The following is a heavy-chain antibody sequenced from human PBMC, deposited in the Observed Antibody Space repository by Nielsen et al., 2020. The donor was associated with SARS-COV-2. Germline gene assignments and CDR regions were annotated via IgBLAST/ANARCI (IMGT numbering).Heavy chain of an antibody. Sequence: WIRQPPGKGLEWVAVISYDGSNKYCADSVKGRFTISRDNSKNTLYLQMNSLRAEDTAVYYCAKSQYYYDSSGYLGYFDYWGQGTLVTVSS. D-gene: IGHD3-22*01. CDR3: AKSQYYYDSSGYLGYFDY. V-gene: IGHV3-30*18. CDR2: ISYDGSNK. J-gene: IGHJ4*02.